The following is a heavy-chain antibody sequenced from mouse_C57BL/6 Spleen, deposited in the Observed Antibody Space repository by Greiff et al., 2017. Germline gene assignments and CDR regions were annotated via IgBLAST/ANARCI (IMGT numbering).Heavy chain of an antibody. D-gene: IGHD1-1*01. CDR2: IDPSDSAT. Sequence: VQLQQPGAELVRPGSSVKLSCKASGYTFTSYWMHWVKQRPIQGLEWIGNIDPSDSATHYNQTFKDKATLTVDKSSSTAYMQLSSLTSEASAVYYCARQGSSYFDDWGQGTTLTVSS. CDR3: ARQGSSYFDD. CDR1: GYTFTSYW. J-gene: IGHJ2*01. V-gene: IGHV1-52*01.